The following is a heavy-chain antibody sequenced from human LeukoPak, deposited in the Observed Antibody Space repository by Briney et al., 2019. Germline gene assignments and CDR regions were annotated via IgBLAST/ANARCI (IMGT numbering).Heavy chain of an antibody. V-gene: IGHV1-46*01. CDR3: ARGGGRSTEGGVWFYYYYMDV. J-gene: IGHJ6*03. D-gene: IGHD3-16*01. CDR1: GYTFTTYY. Sequence: ASVKVSCKASGYTFTTYYMHWVRQAPGHGLEWMGIINPSGGSTSYAQKFQGRVTVTRDMSTSTVYMELSSLRSEYTAVYYCARGGGRSTEGGVWFYYYYMDVWGKGTTVTVSS. CDR2: INPSGGST.